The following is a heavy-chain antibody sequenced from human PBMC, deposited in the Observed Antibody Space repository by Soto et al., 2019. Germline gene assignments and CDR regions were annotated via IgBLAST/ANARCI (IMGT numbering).Heavy chain of an antibody. CDR2: ISYDGSNK. CDR3: AKPNITIFGVVIAPFDY. V-gene: IGHV3-30*18. Sequence: QVQLVESGGGVVQPGRSLRLSCAASGFTFSSYGMHWVRQAPGKGLEWVAVISYDGSNKYYADSVKGRFTISRDNSKKKLYLQMNSLRAEDTAVYYCAKPNITIFGVVIAPFDYWGQGTLVTVSS. J-gene: IGHJ4*02. CDR1: GFTFSSYG. D-gene: IGHD3-3*01.